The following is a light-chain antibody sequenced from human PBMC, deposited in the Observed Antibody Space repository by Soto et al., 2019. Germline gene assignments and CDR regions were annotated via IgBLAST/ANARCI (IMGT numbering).Light chain of an antibody. CDR3: SSYTSSSSYV. V-gene: IGLV2-14*01. Sequence: SALTQPASVSGSPGQSITISCTGTSSDVGGYNYVSWYQQHPGKAPKVMIYEVSNRPSGVSNRFSGSKSGNTASLTISGLQADDEGDYYCSSYTSSSSYVFGSGTKVTVL. CDR2: EVS. J-gene: IGLJ1*01. CDR1: SSDVGGYNY.